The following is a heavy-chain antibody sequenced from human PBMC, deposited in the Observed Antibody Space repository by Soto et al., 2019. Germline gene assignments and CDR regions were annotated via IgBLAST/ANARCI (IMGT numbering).Heavy chain of an antibody. Sequence: QLQLQESGPGLVKPSETLSLTCTVSGGSFSSSSYYWGWIRQPPGKGLEWIGSIYYSGSTYYNPSLKSRVTISVDTSKNQFSLKLSSVTAADTAVYYCARHGSEAFQHWGQGTLVTVSS. J-gene: IGHJ1*01. CDR1: GGSFSSSSYY. D-gene: IGHD2-15*01. CDR2: IYYSGST. CDR3: ARHGSEAFQH. V-gene: IGHV4-39*01.